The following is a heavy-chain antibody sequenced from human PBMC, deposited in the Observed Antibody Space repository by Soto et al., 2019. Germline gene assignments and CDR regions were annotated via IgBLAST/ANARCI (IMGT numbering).Heavy chain of an antibody. Sequence: EVQLVETGGXXIQPGGSLRLSCAASGFTVSNTYMTWVRQPPGKGLECVSVIYTAGGTNYADSVKGRFIISRDNSKNTLYLQMNSLRAEDTAVYYCARALPVAKGGFDPWGQGTLVTVSS. D-gene: IGHD2-2*01. CDR3: ARALPVAKGGFDP. J-gene: IGHJ5*02. V-gene: IGHV3-53*02. CDR2: IYTAGGT. CDR1: GFTVSNTY.